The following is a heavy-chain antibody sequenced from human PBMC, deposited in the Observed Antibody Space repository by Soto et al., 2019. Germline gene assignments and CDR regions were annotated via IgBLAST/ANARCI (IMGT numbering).Heavy chain of an antibody. J-gene: IGHJ4*02. CDR2: LSPTTGGT. V-gene: IGHV1-2*02. CDR3: ARPPVYVTDWYYFDT. Sequence: GASVKVSCKTSGNTLTSFYIHWVRQAPGQGLEWVGRLSPTTGGTNYAQHFQGRVTVTWDMSTFTAYMELSSLIYEDTAVYYCARPPVYVTDWYYFDTWGQGTQVTVSS. D-gene: IGHD3-9*01. CDR1: GNTLTSFY.